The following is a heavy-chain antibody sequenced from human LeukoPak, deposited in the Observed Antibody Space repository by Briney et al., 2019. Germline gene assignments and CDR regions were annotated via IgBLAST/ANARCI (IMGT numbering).Heavy chain of an antibody. V-gene: IGHV1-2*02. J-gene: IGHJ4*02. CDR1: GYKFTNYG. D-gene: IGHD3-22*01. Sequence: ASVKVTCKASGYKFTNYGISWVRQAPGQGLEWMGWINPNSGGTNYAQKFQGRVTMTRDTSISTAYMELSRLRSDDTAVYYCARDPAYYYDSSGKVIDYWGQGTLVTVSS. CDR3: ARDPAYYYDSSGKVIDY. CDR2: INPNSGGT.